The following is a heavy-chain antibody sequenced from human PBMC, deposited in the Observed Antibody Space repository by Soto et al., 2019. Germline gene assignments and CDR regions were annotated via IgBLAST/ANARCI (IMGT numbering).Heavy chain of an antibody. CDR3: TKAPQVANSDRSGYPDH. CDR2: ISVSGHYT. Sequence: PGGSLRLSCAASGFSFTTYAMNWVRQAPGKWLEWVSDISVSGHYTHYADSVKCRFTISRDNSKNTLYLQMNSLRVEDTAVYYCTKAPQVANSDRSGYPDHWGQGILVTVSS. J-gene: IGHJ4*02. V-gene: IGHV3-23*01. CDR1: GFSFTTYA. D-gene: IGHD3-22*01.